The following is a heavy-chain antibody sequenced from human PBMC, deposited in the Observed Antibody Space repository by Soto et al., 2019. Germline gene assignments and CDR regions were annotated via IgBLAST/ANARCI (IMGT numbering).Heavy chain of an antibody. Sequence: GESRKISCKGSVYTFTSHWIGWVRQMPGKGLEWMGIIFPGDSDTRYSPSFQGQVTISADKSINTAYLQWSSLKASDTAMYFCVRHGAYFDYWGQGTLVTVSS. CDR2: IFPGDSDT. CDR3: VRHGAYFDY. D-gene: IGHD3-16*01. V-gene: IGHV5-51*01. CDR1: VYTFTSHW. J-gene: IGHJ4*02.